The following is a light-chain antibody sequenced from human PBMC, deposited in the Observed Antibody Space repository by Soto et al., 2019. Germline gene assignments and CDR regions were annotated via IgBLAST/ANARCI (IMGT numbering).Light chain of an antibody. CDR3: QQLNSYPLYS. V-gene: IGKV1-9*01. J-gene: IGKJ2*01. CDR1: QGISSY. Sequence: DIQLTQSPSFLSASVGARVTITCRASQGISSYLAWYQQKPGKAPKLLIYAASTLQSGVPSRFSGSRSGTEFTLTISSLQPEAFASYYCQQLNSYPLYSFGQGTKLEIK. CDR2: AAS.